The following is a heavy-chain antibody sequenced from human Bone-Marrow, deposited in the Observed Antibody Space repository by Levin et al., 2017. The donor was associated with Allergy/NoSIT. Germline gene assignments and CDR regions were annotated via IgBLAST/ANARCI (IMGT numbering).Heavy chain of an antibody. V-gene: IGHV1-18*01. J-gene: IGHJ6*02. D-gene: IGHD2-2*01. CDR2: ISAYNGNT. CDR3: YLSAAIGTGYYYYGMDV. Sequence: ASVKVSCKASGYTFTSYGISWVRQAPGQGLEWMGWISAYNGNTNYAQKLQGRVTMTTDTSTSTAYMELRSLRSDDTAVYYCYLSAAIGTGYYYYGMDVWGQGTTVTVSS. CDR1: GYTFTSYG.